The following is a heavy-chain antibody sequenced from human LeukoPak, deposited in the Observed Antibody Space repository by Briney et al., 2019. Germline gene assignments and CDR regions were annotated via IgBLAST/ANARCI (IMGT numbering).Heavy chain of an antibody. V-gene: IGHV3-74*01. D-gene: IGHD6-19*01. Sequence: GGSLRLSCAASGFTFSSYWMHWVRQAPGKGLVWVPRINSDGSSTSYADSVKGRFTISRDNAKNTLYLQMNSLRAEDTAVYYCARDASSGWRIEYFQHWGQGTLVTVSS. CDR3: ARDASSGWRIEYFQH. CDR1: GFTFSSYW. CDR2: INSDGSST. J-gene: IGHJ1*01.